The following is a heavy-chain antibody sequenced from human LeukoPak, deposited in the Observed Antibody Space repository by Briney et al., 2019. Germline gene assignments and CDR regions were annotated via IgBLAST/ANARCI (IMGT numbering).Heavy chain of an antibody. J-gene: IGHJ4*02. CDR2: IRYDGTNK. CDR1: GFTFSSHG. D-gene: IGHD3-10*01. CDR3: AKYRGIPN. Sequence: GGSLRLSCEASGFTFSSHGMHWVRRAPGKGLEWVAFIRYDGTNKQYADSVKGRFTISRDNSKNTLYLQMNSLRAEDTAIYYCAKYRGIPNWGQGTLVTVSS. V-gene: IGHV3-30*02.